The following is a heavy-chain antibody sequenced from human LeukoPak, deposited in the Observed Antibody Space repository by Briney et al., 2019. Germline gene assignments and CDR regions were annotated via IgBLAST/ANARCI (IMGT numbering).Heavy chain of an antibody. CDR3: AREKQSGGTFFDY. CDR2: LYSGGGT. Sequence: GGSLRLSCAASGFIVSSNYMSWVRQAPGKGLEWVSVLYSGGGTYYADSVKGRFTISRDNSKNTLYLQMNSLRDEDTAFYYCAREKQSGGTFFDYWGQGSLVSVSS. D-gene: IGHD1-26*01. V-gene: IGHV3-53*05. CDR1: GFIVSSNY. J-gene: IGHJ4*02.